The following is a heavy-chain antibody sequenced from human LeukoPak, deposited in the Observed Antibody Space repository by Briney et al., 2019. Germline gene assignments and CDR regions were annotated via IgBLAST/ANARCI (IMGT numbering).Heavy chain of an antibody. J-gene: IGHJ4*02. CDR3: ARGGSTFDTSGYYYV. D-gene: IGHD3-22*01. Sequence: GGSLRLSCEASGFTFSGYSMNWVRQAPGKGLEWLSYISSSSSTIYYADSVKGRFTISRDNAKNSLYLQMNSLRAEDTAVYYCARGGSTFDTSGYYYVWGQGTLVTVSS. CDR1: GFTFSGYS. V-gene: IGHV3-48*01. CDR2: ISSSSSTI.